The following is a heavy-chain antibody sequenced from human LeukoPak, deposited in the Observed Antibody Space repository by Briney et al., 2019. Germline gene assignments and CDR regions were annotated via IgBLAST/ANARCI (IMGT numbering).Heavy chain of an antibody. V-gene: IGHV4-39*07. CDR1: GGSITSDAYY. J-gene: IGHJ2*01. Sequence: PSETLSLTCTVSGGSITSDAYYWGWIRQPPGKGLEWIASVHYSGATYYNPSLKSRVTISVDTSKNQFSLKLSSVTAADTAVYYCARVYYSSSYDYWYFDLWGRGTLVTVSS. CDR3: ARVYYSSSYDYWYFDL. CDR2: VHYSGAT. D-gene: IGHD6-13*01.